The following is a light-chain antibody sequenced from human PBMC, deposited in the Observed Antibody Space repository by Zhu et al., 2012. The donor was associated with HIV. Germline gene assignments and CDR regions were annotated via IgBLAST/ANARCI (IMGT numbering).Light chain of an antibody. V-gene: IGKV3-20*01. CDR2: DAS. CDR1: QSISHNY. J-gene: IGKJ2*01. Sequence: EIVLTQSPVTLSLSPGERATLSCRASQSISHNYLAWYQQKTGQAPRVLIYDASKRAAGIPDRISGSGSVTDFTLTISRLEPEDFAVYFCQQYGSSPYTFGQGTQAGDQ. CDR3: QQYGSSPYT.